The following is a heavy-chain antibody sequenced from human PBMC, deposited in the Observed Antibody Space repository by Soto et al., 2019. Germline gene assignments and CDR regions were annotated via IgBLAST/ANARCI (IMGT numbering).Heavy chain of an antibody. D-gene: IGHD2-15*01. Sequence: SVKVSCKASGGTFSSYAISWVRQAPGQGLEWMGGIIPIFGTASYAQKFQGRVTITADESTSTAYMELSSLRSEDTAVYYCARVSGYCSGGSCYPTYFDYWGQGTLVTVSS. CDR2: IIPIFGTA. CDR1: GGTFSSYA. V-gene: IGHV1-69*13. J-gene: IGHJ4*02. CDR3: ARVSGYCSGGSCYPTYFDY.